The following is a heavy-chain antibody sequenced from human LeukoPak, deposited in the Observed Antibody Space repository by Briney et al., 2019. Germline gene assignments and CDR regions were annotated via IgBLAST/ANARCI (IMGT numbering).Heavy chain of an antibody. D-gene: IGHD3-22*01. CDR1: GFTFSSYS. Sequence: KSGGSLRLSCAASGFTFSSYSMNWVRQAPGKGLEWVSSISSSSSYIYYADSVKGRFTISRDNAKNSLYLQMNSLRAEDTAVYYCARDLYYDSSGRYYYYMDVWGKGTTVTVSS. CDR2: ISSSSSYI. J-gene: IGHJ6*03. V-gene: IGHV3-21*01. CDR3: ARDLYYDSSGRYYYYMDV.